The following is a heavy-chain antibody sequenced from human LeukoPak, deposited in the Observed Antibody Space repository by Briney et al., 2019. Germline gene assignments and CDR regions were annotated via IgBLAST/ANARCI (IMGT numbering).Heavy chain of an antibody. J-gene: IGHJ4*02. D-gene: IGHD3-10*01. CDR2: IYPHDSDT. CDR1: GYKFTNYW. Sequence: GESLKISCKGSGYKFTNYWIAWVRQMPGKGLERMGIIYPHDSDTRYSPSFQGQVTISADKSITTAYLQWSSLKASDTAMYYCARQRFGELPPDYWGQGTLVTVSS. CDR3: ARQRFGELPPDY. V-gene: IGHV5-51*01.